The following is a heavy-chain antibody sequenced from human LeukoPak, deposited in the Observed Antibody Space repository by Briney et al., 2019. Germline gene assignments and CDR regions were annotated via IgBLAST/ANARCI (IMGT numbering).Heavy chain of an antibody. CDR1: GGSISSSSYY. CDR3: ARVLAVAGSPTFDY. J-gene: IGHJ4*02. CDR2: IYYSGST. V-gene: IGHV4-39*07. Sequence: PSETLSLTCTVSGGSISSSSYYWGWIRQPPGKGLEWIGSIYYSGSTYYNPSLKSRVTISVDTSKNQFSLKLSSVTAADTAVYYCARVLAVAGSPTFDYWGQGTLVTVSS. D-gene: IGHD6-19*01.